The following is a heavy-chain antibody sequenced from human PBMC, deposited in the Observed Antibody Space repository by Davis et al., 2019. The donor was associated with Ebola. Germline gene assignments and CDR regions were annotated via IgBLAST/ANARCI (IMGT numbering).Heavy chain of an antibody. J-gene: IGHJ4*02. CDR1: GFTLSDYY. D-gene: IGHD6-19*01. Sequence: GESLKISCAAAGFTLSDYYMAWIRQSPGKGLEWLSDISSSGFATYYADSVKGRFTISRDNKNSLYLQMNSLRVEDTAAYYCARSPVADYWGQGTLVTVSS. V-gene: IGHV3-11*01. CDR3: ARSPVADY. CDR2: ISSSGFAT.